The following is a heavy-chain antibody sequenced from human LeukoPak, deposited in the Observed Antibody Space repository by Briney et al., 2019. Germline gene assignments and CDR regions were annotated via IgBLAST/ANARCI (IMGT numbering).Heavy chain of an antibody. J-gene: IGHJ4*02. CDR2: IYYSGST. CDR1: GGSSSSSIYY. CDR3: ARNSDIAAAGTDFGH. D-gene: IGHD6-13*01. Sequence: SETLSLTCTVSGGSSSSSIYYWGWIRQPPGKGLEWIGSIYYSGSTHYNPSLKSRVTISVDTSKNQFSLKLSSVTAADTAVYYCARNSDIAAAGTDFGHWGQGTLVTVSS. V-gene: IGHV4-39*07.